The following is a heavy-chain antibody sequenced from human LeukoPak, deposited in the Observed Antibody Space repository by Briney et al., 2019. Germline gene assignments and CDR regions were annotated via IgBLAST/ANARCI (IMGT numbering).Heavy chain of an antibody. Sequence: GSLRLSCAASGFTFSSYWMHWVRQAPGKGLVWVLRINSDGSSTSYADSVKGRFTISRDNAKNTLYLQMNSLRAEDTAVYYCARGQGYSSGWSLGYWGQGTLVTVSS. CDR1: GFTFSSYW. CDR3: ARGQGYSSGWSLGY. CDR2: INSDGSST. V-gene: IGHV3-74*01. J-gene: IGHJ4*02. D-gene: IGHD6-19*01.